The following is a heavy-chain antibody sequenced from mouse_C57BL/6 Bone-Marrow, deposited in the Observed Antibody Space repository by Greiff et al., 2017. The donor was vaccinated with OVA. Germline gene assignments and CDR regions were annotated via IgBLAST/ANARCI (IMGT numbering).Heavy chain of an antibody. D-gene: IGHD1-1*01. CDR1: GYTFTSYG. V-gene: IGHV1-81*01. CDR2: IYPRSGNT. CDR3: ARSRFYGSRPAWFAY. Sequence: QVQLQQSGAELARPGASVKLSCKASGYTFTSYGISWVKQRTGQGLEWIGEIYPRSGNTYYNEKFKGKATLTADKSSSTAYMELRSLTSEDSAVYFCARSRFYGSRPAWFAYWGQGTLVTVSA. J-gene: IGHJ3*01.